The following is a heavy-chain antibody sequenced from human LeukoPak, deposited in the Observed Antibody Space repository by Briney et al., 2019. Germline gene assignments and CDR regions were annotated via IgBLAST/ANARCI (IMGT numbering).Heavy chain of an antibody. CDR2: IRGSGGTT. Sequence: GGSLRLSCAASGFTFSTYAMNWVRQAPGQGLEWVSTIRGSGGTTHYADSVKGRFTISRDNSKSMVYLQMNSLRAEDTAVYYCARDYGDYFDYWGQGTLVTVSS. J-gene: IGHJ4*02. CDR1: GFTFSTYA. D-gene: IGHD4-17*01. V-gene: IGHV3-23*01. CDR3: ARDYGDYFDY.